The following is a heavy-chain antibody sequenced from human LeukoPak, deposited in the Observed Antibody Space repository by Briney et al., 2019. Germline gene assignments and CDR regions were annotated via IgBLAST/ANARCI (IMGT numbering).Heavy chain of an antibody. CDR3: ARASQQLDAFDI. CDR2: INHSGST. V-gene: IGHV4-34*01. J-gene: IGHJ3*02. D-gene: IGHD6-13*01. Sequence: SETLSLTCAVYGGSFSGYYWSWIRRPPGKGLEWIGEINHSGSTNYNPSLKSRVTISVDTSKNQFSLKLSSVTAADTAVYYCARASQQLDAFDIWGQGTMVTVSS. CDR1: GGSFSGYY.